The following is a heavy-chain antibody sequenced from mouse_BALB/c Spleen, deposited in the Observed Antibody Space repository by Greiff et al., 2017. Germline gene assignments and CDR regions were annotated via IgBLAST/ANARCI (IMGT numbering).Heavy chain of an antibody. D-gene: IGHD1-2*01. CDR2: IWSGGST. V-gene: IGHV2-2*02. J-gene: IGHJ4*01. Sequence: QVQLKESGPGLVQPSQSLSITCTVSGFSLTSYGVHWVRQSPGKGLEWLGVIWSGGSTDYNAAFISRLSISKDNSKSQVFFKMNSLQANDTAIYYCARSPSLLRQSARYYYAMDYWGQGTSVTVSA. CDR1: GFSLTSYG. CDR3: ARSPSLLRQSARYYYAMDY.